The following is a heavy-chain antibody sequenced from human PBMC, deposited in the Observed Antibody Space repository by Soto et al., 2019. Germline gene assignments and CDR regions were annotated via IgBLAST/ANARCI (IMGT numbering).Heavy chain of an antibody. CDR3: AKDGDVEAAGYYFDY. Sequence: PGGSLRLSCAASGFIFRSYGMHWVRQAPGKGLEWVAAISYDGSNKYHADAVKGRFTISRDNSKNTLYLQMNSLRAEDTAVYYCAKDGDVEAAGYYFDYWGQGTLVTVSS. CDR2: ISYDGSNK. J-gene: IGHJ4*02. V-gene: IGHV3-30*18. CDR1: GFIFRSYG. D-gene: IGHD6-13*01.